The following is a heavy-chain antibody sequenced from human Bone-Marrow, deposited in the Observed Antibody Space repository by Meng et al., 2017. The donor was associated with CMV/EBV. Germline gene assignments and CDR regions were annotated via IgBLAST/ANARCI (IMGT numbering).Heavy chain of an antibody. Sequence: ESLKISCAVYGGSFSGYYWSWIRQPPGKGLEWIGEINHSGSTNYNPSHKSRVTISVDTSKNQFSLKLSSVTAADTAVYYCARRRGYCSSTSCYNYYGMEVWGQGTTVTGSS. CDR1: GGSFSGYY. CDR2: INHSGST. D-gene: IGHD2-2*02. CDR3: ARRRGYCSSTSCYNYYGMEV. J-gene: IGHJ6*01. V-gene: IGHV4-34*01.